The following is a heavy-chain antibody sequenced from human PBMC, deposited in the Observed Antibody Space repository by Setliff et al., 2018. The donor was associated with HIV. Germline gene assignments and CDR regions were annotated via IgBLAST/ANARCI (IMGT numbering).Heavy chain of an antibody. CDR1: GGSVNSYH. D-gene: IGHD3-3*01. V-gene: IGHV4-34*01. CDR2: MNHSEH. J-gene: IGHJ6*04. Sequence: SETLSLTCSVSGGSVNSYHWSWIRQPPGKGLEWIGEMNHSEHYYNPTLKSRVTISMDTSKNQFSLELSSVTAADTALYYCARTITTFGVIGRGGRMDVWGKGTTVTVSS. CDR3: ARTITTFGVIGRGGRMDV.